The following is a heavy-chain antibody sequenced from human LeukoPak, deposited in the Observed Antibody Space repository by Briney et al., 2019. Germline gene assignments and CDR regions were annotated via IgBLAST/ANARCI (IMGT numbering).Heavy chain of an antibody. Sequence: GGSLRLSCAASGFTLSSYGMHWVRQAPGKGLEWVAVIWYDGSNKYYADSVKGRFTISRDNSKNTLYLQMNSLRAEDTAVYYCARGFTARGVIIGAFDIWGQGTMVTVSS. CDR3: ARGFTARGVIIGAFDI. J-gene: IGHJ3*02. D-gene: IGHD3-10*01. V-gene: IGHV3-33*01. CDR2: IWYDGSNK. CDR1: GFTLSSYG.